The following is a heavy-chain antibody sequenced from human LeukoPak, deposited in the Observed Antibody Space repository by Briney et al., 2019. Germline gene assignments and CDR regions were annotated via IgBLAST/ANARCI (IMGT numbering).Heavy chain of an antibody. CDR1: GYTFTSYA. J-gene: IGHJ4*02. CDR3: ARSQGSSGWYNY. CDR2: INAGNGNT. V-gene: IGHV1-3*01. D-gene: IGHD6-19*01. Sequence: ASVKVSCKAPGYTFTSYAMHWVRQAPGQRLEWMGWINAGNGNTKYSQKFQGRVTITRDTSASTAYMELSSLRSEDTAVYYCARSQGSSGWYNYWGQGTLVTVSS.